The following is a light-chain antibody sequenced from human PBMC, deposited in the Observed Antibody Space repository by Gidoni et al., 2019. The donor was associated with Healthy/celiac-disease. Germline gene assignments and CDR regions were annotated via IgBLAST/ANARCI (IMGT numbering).Light chain of an antibody. J-gene: IGKJ4*01. CDR1: QSMSSY. CDR2: AAS. CDR3: QQSDSTPLT. Sequence: DIQMTQSPSSLSASVGDRVTITCRASQSMSSYLNWYQQKPWKAPKLLIYAASSLQSGVPSRFSGSGSGTDFTRTISRLQAEDFATYYCQQSDSTPLTFGGGTKVEIK. V-gene: IGKV1-39*01.